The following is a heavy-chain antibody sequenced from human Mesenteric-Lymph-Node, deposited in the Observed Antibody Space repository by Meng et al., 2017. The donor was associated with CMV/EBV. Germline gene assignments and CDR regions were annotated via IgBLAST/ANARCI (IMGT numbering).Heavy chain of an antibody. CDR3: ARRGDY. Sequence: LSLICTVSGGSISTNYYYWGWNRQPPRQGLGWIGNIYYSGNNHYNPSLKSRVTISIDTSKNRYSLKLTSVTAANTAVYYCARRGDYWGQGTLVTVSS. J-gene: IGHJ4*02. CDR2: IYYSGNN. CDR1: GGSISTNYYY. V-gene: IGHV4-39*01.